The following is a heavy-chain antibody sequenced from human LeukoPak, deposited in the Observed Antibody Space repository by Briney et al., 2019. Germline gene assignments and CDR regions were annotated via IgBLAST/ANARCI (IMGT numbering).Heavy chain of an antibody. D-gene: IGHD3-10*01. CDR2: IKQDGSEK. CDR3: ASSSTMDNFDY. Sequence: GGSLRLSCAASGFTFSSYWMSWVRQAPGKGLEWVANIKQDGSEKYYVDSVKGRFTISRDNAKNSLYLQMNSLRAEDTAVYYCASSSTMDNFDYWGQGTLVTVSS. J-gene: IGHJ4*02. V-gene: IGHV3-7*01. CDR1: GFTFSSYW.